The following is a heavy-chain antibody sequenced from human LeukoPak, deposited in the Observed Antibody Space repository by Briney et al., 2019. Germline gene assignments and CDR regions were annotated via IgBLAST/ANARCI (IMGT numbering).Heavy chain of an antibody. CDR2: ISESGST. V-gene: IGHV4-59*01. CDR1: GGSISFYH. CDR3: ARAGSGWYGGRLFEF. Sequence: MTSETLSLTCTVSGGSISFYHWSWIWQSPGKELEWIGDISESGSTNYMPSLKSRVTISVDTSNQFSLKLSSVTAADTAVYYCARAGSGWYGGRLFEFWGPGALVAVSS. J-gene: IGHJ4*02. D-gene: IGHD6-13*01.